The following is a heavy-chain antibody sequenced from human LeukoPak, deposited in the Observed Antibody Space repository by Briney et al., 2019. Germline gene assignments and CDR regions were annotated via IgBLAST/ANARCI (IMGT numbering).Heavy chain of an antibody. CDR1: GFTFSSYE. D-gene: IGHD3-22*01. CDR2: ISSSGSTI. J-gene: IGHJ4*02. V-gene: IGHV3-48*03. Sequence: SGGSLRLSCAASGFTFSSYEMNWVRQAPGKGLECVSYISSSGSTIYYADSVKGRFTISRDNAKNSLYLQMNSLRAEDTAVYYCARAPYYYDSSLGFDYWGQGTLVTVSS. CDR3: ARAPYYYDSSLGFDY.